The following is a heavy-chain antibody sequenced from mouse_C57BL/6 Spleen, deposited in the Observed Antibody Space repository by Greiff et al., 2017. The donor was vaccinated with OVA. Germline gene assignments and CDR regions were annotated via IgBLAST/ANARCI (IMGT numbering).Heavy chain of an antibody. J-gene: IGHJ4*01. Sequence: EVKLVESGAGLVKPGGSLKLSCAASGFTFSSYAMSWVRQTPEKRLEWVAYISSGGDYIYYADNVKGRFTLTRDNARNTLYLQMSSLKSEDTAMYDCTRDRGGSSLLKDGWGQGTSVTVAS. CDR3: TRDRGGSSLLKDG. V-gene: IGHV5-9-1*02. D-gene: IGHD1-1*01. CDR1: GFTFSSYA. CDR2: ISSGGDYI.